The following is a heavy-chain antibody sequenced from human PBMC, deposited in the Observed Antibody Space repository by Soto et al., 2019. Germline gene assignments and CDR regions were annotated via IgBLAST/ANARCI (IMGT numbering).Heavy chain of an antibody. CDR1: GFTFSDYA. J-gene: IGHJ4*02. D-gene: IGHD3-16*01. CDR3: ANFGVIRDYFDY. CDR2: ISYDGNKI. V-gene: IGHV3-30*18. Sequence: VQLVESGGGVVQPGRSLRLSCAASGFTFSDYAMHWVRQAPGKGLEWLAVISYDGNKIFYADSVTGRFTISRDISMNTLYLQMSSLRAEDTAVYYCANFGVIRDYFDYWGQGTVVTVSS.